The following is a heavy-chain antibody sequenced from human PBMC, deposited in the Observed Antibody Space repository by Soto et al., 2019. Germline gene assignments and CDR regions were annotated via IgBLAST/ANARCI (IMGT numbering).Heavy chain of an antibody. Sequence: XETLSLTCTVAGCSISSYCWSWIRQPPGKGLEWIGYIYYSGSTNYNPSLKSRVTISVDTSKNQFSLKLSSVTAADTAVYYCARGPDGDYVNYWGQGTLVTVSS. CDR2: IYYSGST. J-gene: IGHJ4*02. CDR3: ARGPDGDYVNY. CDR1: GCSISSYC. V-gene: IGHV4-59*01. D-gene: IGHD4-17*01.